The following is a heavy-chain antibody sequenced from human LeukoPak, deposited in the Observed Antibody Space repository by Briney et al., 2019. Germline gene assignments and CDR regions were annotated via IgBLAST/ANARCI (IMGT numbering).Heavy chain of an antibody. V-gene: IGHV1-46*01. Sequence: ASVKVSCKASGYTFTSYYLHWVRQAPGQGLEGMGLFNPSDGRATYTQKFQGRVTMTRDTSTSTVYMDLSSLRSDDTAVYYCARDPLNYDFWSGMYYYYGMDVWGQGTTVTVSS. CDR1: GYTFTSYY. J-gene: IGHJ6*02. CDR2: FNPSDGRA. CDR3: ARDPLNYDFWSGMYYYYGMDV. D-gene: IGHD3-3*01.